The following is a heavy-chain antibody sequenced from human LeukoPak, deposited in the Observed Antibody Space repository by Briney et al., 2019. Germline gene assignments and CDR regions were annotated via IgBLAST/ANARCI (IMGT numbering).Heavy chain of an antibody. CDR2: IIGSGGTT. CDR1: GFTFRSYA. CDR3: AKTQGYYDY. V-gene: IGHV3-23*01. D-gene: IGHD2-15*01. Sequence: GGSLRLSCAASGFTFRSYAMSWVRQAPGKGLDWVSVIIGSGGTTYYADSVEGRFTISRDNSKNMLYLQMNSLRAEDTAVYYCAKTQGYYDYWGQGTLVTVSS. J-gene: IGHJ4*02.